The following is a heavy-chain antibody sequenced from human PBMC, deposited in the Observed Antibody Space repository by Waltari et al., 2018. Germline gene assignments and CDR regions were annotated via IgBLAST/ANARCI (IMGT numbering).Heavy chain of an antibody. CDR2: IYYSGST. CDR1: GGSISSSSYY. J-gene: IGHJ3*02. V-gene: IGHV4-39*01. Sequence: QLQLQESGPGLVKPSETLSLTCTVSGGSISSSSYYWGWLRQPPGKGLEWIGSIYYSGSTYYNPSRKSRVTISVDTSKNQFSLKLSSVTAADTAVYYCARRYYDSSGYYRGAFDIWGQGTMVTVSS. CDR3: ARRYYDSSGYYRGAFDI. D-gene: IGHD3-22*01.